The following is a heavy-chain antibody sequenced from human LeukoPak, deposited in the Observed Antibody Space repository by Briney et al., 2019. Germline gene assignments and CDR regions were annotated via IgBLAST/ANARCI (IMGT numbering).Heavy chain of an antibody. CDR1: GFTFSTAW. CDR2: IKSKNVGGTT. CDR3: ITKYYGSAMY. Sequence: PGGSLRISCAASGFTFSTAWMSWVRQAPGKGLEWVGRIKSKNVGGTTDFTAPVKGRFTISRDDSKNTVYLQMNSLKTEDTAVYYCITKYYGSAMYWGQGTLVTVSS. V-gene: IGHV3-15*01. J-gene: IGHJ4*02. D-gene: IGHD3-10*01.